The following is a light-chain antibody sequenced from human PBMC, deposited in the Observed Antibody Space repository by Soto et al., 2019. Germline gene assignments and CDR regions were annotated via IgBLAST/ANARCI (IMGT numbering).Light chain of an antibody. Sequence: IQLTQSPSSLSASVGDRVTITCRSSQTITNYLNWYQQKPGKAPKLLMYAASSLQSGVPSRFSGSGSGTDFTLTITSLQPEDFATYYCQQSYTTPPTFGGGTKVDIK. CDR3: QQSYTTPPT. CDR1: QTITNY. J-gene: IGKJ4*01. CDR2: AAS. V-gene: IGKV1-39*01.